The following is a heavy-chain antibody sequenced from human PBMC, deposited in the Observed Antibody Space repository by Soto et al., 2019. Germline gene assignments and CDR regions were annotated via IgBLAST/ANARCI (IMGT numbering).Heavy chain of an antibody. D-gene: IGHD3-16*01. CDR3: ARGFPPAVMITSYFDY. CDR1: GGSISSSNW. Sequence: PSETLSLTCAVSGGSISSSNWWSWVRQPPGKGLEWIGEIYHSGSTNYNPSLKSRVTISVDTSKNQFSLKLSSVTAADTAVYYCARGFPPAVMITSYFDYWGQGTLVTVSS. J-gene: IGHJ4*02. CDR2: IYHSGST. V-gene: IGHV4-4*02.